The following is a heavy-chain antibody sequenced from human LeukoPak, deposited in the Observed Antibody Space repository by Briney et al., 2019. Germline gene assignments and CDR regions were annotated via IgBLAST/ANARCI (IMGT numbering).Heavy chain of an antibody. J-gene: IGHJ4*02. Sequence: PGGSLRLSCAASGFILNSYSMSWVRQSPRMGLEWVSFITGSSGNTYYADSVKRRFTISKDNSKNTVYLQMNSLRAEDTAVYYCAKDPSPVVGAARFDYWGQGTLVTVSS. CDR2: ITGSSGNT. CDR3: AKDPSPVVGAARFDY. D-gene: IGHD2-15*01. CDR1: GFILNSYS. V-gene: IGHV3-23*01.